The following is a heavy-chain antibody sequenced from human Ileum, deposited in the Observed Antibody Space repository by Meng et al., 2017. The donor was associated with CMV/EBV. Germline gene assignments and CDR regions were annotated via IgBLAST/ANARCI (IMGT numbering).Heavy chain of an antibody. J-gene: IGHJ4*02. CDR3: ARGYYYDSSGYSNMGDY. Sequence: ASVKVSCKASGYTFTGYYMHWVRQAPGQGLEWMGWISPNSGGSYYAQKFQGRVTMTRDTSISTAYMELSSLRSDDTAVYYCARGYYYDSSGYSNMGDYWGQGTPVTVSS. CDR2: ISPNSGGS. D-gene: IGHD3-22*01. V-gene: IGHV1-2*02. CDR1: GYTFTGYY.